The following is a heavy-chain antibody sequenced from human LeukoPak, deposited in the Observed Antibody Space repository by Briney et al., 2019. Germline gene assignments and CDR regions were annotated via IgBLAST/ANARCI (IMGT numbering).Heavy chain of an antibody. CDR2: INPSGGST. D-gene: IGHD1-20*01. CDR3: ARGYNWNDPQDY. V-gene: IGHV1-46*01. CDR1: GGTFSSYA. Sequence: ASVKVSCKASGGTFSSYAISWVRQAPGQGLEWMGIINPSGGSTSYAQKFQGRVTMTRDTSTSTVYMELSSLRSEDTAVYYCARGYNWNDPQDYWGQGTLVTVSS. J-gene: IGHJ4*02.